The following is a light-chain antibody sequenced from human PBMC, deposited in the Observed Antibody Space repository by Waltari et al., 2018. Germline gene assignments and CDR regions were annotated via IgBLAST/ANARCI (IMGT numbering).Light chain of an antibody. CDR3: QQYDSYPL. V-gene: IGKV1-5*01. Sequence: DIQMTQSPSTLSASVGDRVPITCRASENISRWLAWYQQKPGKAPKVLIYDASSMGSGVPSRFSGSGSGTEFTLTISSLQPDDSATYYCQQYDSYPLFGQGTKLEIK. J-gene: IGKJ2*01. CDR2: DAS. CDR1: ENISRW.